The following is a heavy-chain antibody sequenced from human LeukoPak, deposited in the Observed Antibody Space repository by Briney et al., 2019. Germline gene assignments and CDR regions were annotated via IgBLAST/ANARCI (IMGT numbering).Heavy chain of an antibody. CDR3: TRYYYYYMDV. J-gene: IGHJ6*03. CDR1: GFTFSGSA. V-gene: IGHV3-73*01. Sequence: PGESLRLSCAASGFTFSGSAMHWVRQASGKGLEWVGRIRSKANSYATAYAASVKGRFTISRDDSKNTAYLQMNSLKTEDTAVYYCTRYYYYYMDVWGKGTTVTVSS. CDR2: IRSKANSYAT.